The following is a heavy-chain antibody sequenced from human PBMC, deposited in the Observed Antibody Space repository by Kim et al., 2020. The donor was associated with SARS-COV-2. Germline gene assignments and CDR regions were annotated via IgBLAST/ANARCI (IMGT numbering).Heavy chain of an antibody. CDR3: ARDLVVRGVVDY. V-gene: IGHV4-39*07. J-gene: IGHJ4*02. Sequence: FNPALKSGVTKSLDTTKNQFSLKLSSVTAADTAVYYCARDLVVRGVVDYWGQGALVTVSS. D-gene: IGHD3-10*01.